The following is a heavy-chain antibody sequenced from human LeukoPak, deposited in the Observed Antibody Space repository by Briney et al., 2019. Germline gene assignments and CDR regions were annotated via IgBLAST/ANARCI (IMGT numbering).Heavy chain of an antibody. CDR3: ARGLEAGTEDY. Sequence: SETLSLTCTVSGGSISSGGYYWSWIRQPPGKGLEWIGYIYHSGSTNYNPSLKSRVTISVDTSKNQFSLKLSSVTAADTAVYYCARGLEAGTEDYWGQGTLVTVSS. J-gene: IGHJ4*02. V-gene: IGHV4-61*08. CDR2: IYHSGST. D-gene: IGHD1-1*01. CDR1: GGSISSGGYY.